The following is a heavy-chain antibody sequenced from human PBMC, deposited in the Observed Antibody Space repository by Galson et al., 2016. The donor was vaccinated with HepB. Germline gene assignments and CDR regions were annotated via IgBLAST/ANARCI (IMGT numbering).Heavy chain of an antibody. CDR1: GLMYTHYA. D-gene: IGHD3-10*01. J-gene: IGHJ3*01. CDR3: ARDRGYRALDL. CDR2: IDDSGDHI. V-gene: IGHV3-23*01. Sequence: SLRLSCAVSGLMYTHYAMNWVRQAPGKGLEWVSIIDDSGDHIYYAESVKGRFTISRDKATKQLYLQMNSLRAEDTALYYCARDRGYRALDLWGQGTTVTVSS.